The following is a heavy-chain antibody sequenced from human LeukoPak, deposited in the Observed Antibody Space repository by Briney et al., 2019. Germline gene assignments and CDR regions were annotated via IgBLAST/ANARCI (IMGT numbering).Heavy chain of an antibody. CDR1: GGSISSSNW. CDR3: AREPKDSSSWYYFDY. Sequence: PSETPSLTCAVSGGSISSSNWWSWVRQPPGKGLERIGEIYHSGSTNYNPSLKSRVTISVDKSKNQFSLKLSSVTAADTAVYYCAREPKDSSSWYYFDYWGQGTLVTVSS. J-gene: IGHJ4*02. D-gene: IGHD6-13*01. V-gene: IGHV4-4*02. CDR2: IYHSGST.